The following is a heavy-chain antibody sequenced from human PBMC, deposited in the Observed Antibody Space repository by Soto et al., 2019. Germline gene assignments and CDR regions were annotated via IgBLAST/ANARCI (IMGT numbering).Heavy chain of an antibody. J-gene: IGHJ4*02. Sequence: PSETLSLTCAVYGGSFSGYYWSWIRQPPGKGLEWIGEINHSGSTNYNPSLKSRVTISVDTSKNQFSLKLSSVTAADTAVYYCARGLLAAAGPRNDYWGQGTLVTVSS. V-gene: IGHV4-34*01. CDR1: GGSFSGYY. D-gene: IGHD6-13*01. CDR3: ARGLLAAAGPRNDY. CDR2: INHSGST.